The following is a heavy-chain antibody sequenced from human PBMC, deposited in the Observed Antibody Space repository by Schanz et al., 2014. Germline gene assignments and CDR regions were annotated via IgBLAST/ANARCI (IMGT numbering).Heavy chain of an antibody. Sequence: QVQLVESGGGVVQPGRSLRLSCAASGFTFSSYGMHWVRQAPGKGLEWVAVIWYDGSNEYYADSVKGRFTISRDNSKNTLYLQMNSLRTEDTAVYFCAKSYDTSGYSGFDYWGQGTLVTVSS. CDR2: IWYDGSNE. CDR1: GFTFSSYG. V-gene: IGHV3-33*06. D-gene: IGHD3-22*01. J-gene: IGHJ4*02. CDR3: AKSYDTSGYSGFDY.